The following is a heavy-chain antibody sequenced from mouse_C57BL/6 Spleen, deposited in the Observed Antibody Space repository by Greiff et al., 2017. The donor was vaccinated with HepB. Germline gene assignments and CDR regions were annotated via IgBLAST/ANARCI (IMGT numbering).Heavy chain of an antibody. Sequence: QVQLQQSGAELVKPGASVKISCKASGYAFSSYWMNWVKQRPGKGLEWIGQIYPGDGDTNYNGKFKGKATLTADKSSSTAYMQLSSLTSEDSAVYFCARGGYGYGLFDYWGQGTTLTVSS. J-gene: IGHJ2*01. CDR1: GYAFSSYW. D-gene: IGHD2-2*01. CDR2: IYPGDGDT. V-gene: IGHV1-80*01. CDR3: ARGGYGYGLFDY.